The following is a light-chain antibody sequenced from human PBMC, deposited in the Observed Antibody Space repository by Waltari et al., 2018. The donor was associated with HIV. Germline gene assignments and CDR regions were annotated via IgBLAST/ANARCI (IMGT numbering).Light chain of an antibody. CDR3: CSYSDSGTIL. CDR1: SSDIGSFDY. Sequence: SALTQPAVSGSPGQSITISCLGASSDIGSFDYVSWYQQHPDKAPKLILYDVTYRPSGVSGRFSGSRSGSMASLTISGLQPEDEADYFCCSYSDSGTILFGGGTRVTVL. CDR2: DVT. V-gene: IGLV2-14*03. J-gene: IGLJ2*01.